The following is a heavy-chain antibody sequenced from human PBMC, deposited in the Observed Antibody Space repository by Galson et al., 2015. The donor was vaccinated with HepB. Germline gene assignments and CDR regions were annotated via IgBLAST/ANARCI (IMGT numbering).Heavy chain of an antibody. CDR2: ISGSGGST. J-gene: IGHJ2*01. CDR3: AKGTYGGNSVSYPGWYFDL. D-gene: IGHD4-23*01. CDR1: GFTFSSYA. V-gene: IGHV3-23*01. Sequence: SLRLSCAASGFTFSSYAMSWVRQAPGKGLEWVSAISGSGGSTYYADSVKGRFTISRDNSKNTLYLQMNSLRAEDTAVYYCAKGTYGGNSVSYPGWYFDLWGRGTLVTVSS.